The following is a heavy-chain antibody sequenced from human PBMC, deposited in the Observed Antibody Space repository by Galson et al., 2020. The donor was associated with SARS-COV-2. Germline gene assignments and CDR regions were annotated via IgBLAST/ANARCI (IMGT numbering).Heavy chain of an antibody. J-gene: IGHJ4*02. Sequence: SETLSLTCTVSGGSISSYYWSWIRQPPGKGLEWIGYIYYSGSTNYNPSLKSRVTISVDTSKNQFSLKLSSVTAADTAVYYCARLQLLGDPYSSSYIDYWGQGTLVTVSS. D-gene: IGHD6-6*01. CDR3: ARLQLLGDPYSSSYIDY. V-gene: IGHV4-59*08. CDR1: GGSISSYY. CDR2: IYYSGST.